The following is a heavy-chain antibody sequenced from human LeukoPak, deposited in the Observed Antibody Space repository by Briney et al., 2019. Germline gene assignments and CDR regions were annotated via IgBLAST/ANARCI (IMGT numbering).Heavy chain of an antibody. CDR2: INHSGST. J-gene: IGHJ5*02. Sequence: SETLSLTCAVYGGSFSGYYWRWIRQPPGEGLGGIGEINHSGSTNYNPSLKSRVTISVDTSKNQFSLKLSSVTAADTAVYYCAGKLPAAIDWFDPWGQGTLVTVSS. V-gene: IGHV4-34*01. CDR3: AGKLPAAIDWFDP. CDR1: GGSFSGYY. D-gene: IGHD2-2*01.